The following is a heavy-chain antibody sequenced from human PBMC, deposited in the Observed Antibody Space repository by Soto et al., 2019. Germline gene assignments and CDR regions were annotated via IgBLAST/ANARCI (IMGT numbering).Heavy chain of an antibody. CDR2: ISYDGSNK. Sequence: SLSCAASGFTFSSYAMHWVRQAPGKGLEWVAVISYDGSNKYYADSVKGRFTISRDNSKNTLYLKMNSLRAEDTAVYYCAARLLPLHXWGQVTLVTVSX. V-gene: IGHV3-30-3*01. CDR3: AARLLPLHX. CDR1: GFTFSSYA. J-gene: IGHJ4*02. D-gene: IGHD1-26*01.